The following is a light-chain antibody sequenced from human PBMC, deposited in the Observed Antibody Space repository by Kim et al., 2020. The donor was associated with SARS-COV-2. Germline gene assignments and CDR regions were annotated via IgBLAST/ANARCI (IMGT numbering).Light chain of an antibody. CDR3: AAWDDSLNGYVV. J-gene: IGLJ2*01. CDR2: SNN. Sequence: ELTQPPSTSGTPGQRVTISCSGSSSNIGSNNVNWYQQLPGTTPKLLIHSNNQRPSGVPDRFSGSKSGTSASLAISGLQSEDEADYYCAAWDDSLNGYVVFGGGTQLTVL. CDR1: SSNIGSNN. V-gene: IGLV1-44*01.